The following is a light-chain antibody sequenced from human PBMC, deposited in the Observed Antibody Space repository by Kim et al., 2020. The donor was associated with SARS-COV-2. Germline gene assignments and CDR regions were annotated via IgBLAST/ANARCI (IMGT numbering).Light chain of an antibody. CDR2: DAS. V-gene: IGKV3-20*01. CDR1: QNVRSGY. Sequence: EVVLTQSPGTLSLSPGERATLSCRASQNVRSGYLSWYQQKPGQAPRLLIYDASSRAAGIPDRFSGSGSGTDFTLTISRLEREDFAVYYCQQYSSSPITFGQGTRLEIK. J-gene: IGKJ5*01. CDR3: QQYSSSPIT.